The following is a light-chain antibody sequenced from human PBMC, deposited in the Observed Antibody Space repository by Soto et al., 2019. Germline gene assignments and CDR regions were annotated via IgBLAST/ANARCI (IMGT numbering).Light chain of an antibody. CDR3: SSYRTGGPFV. V-gene: IGLV2-14*02. CDR1: SNTIGGYNV. Sequence: SALTQPASVSGSPGQSITISCTGSSNTIGGYNVVSWYQQHPGKAPKVIIYEGIKRPSGVSNRFSGAISGSTASLTISGLQAEDEADYYCSSYRTGGPFVFGTGTKVTVL. J-gene: IGLJ1*01. CDR2: EGI.